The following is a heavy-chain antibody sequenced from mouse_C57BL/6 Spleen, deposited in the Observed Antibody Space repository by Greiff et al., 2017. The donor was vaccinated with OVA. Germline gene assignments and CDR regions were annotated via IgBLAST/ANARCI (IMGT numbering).Heavy chain of an antibody. D-gene: IGHD4-1*01. CDR1: GYSITSGYD. J-gene: IGHJ4*01. CDR3: AREAGTGAMDY. Sequence: DVKLVESGPGMVKTSQSLSLTCTVTGYSITSGYDWHWIRHFPGNKLEWMGYISYSGSTNYNPSLKSRISITHDTSKNHFFLKLNSVTTEDTATYYCAREAGTGAMDYWGQGTSVTVSS. CDR2: ISYSGST. V-gene: IGHV3-1*01.